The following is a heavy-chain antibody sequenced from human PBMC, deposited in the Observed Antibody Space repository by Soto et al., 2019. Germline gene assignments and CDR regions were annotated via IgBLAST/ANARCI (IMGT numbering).Heavy chain of an antibody. D-gene: IGHD3-10*01. CDR2: IWYDGSNK. J-gene: IGHJ4*02. V-gene: IGHV3-33*01. CDR3: ARGDDSGRAE. CDR1: GFTFSNYG. Sequence: QVQLVESGGGVVQPGRSLRLSCAASGFTFSNYGMQWVRQAPGKGLEWVAVIWYDGSNKYYADSVKGRFTISRDNSKNTLYLQMNRLRVEDTAVYYCARGDDSGRAEWGQGTLVTVSS.